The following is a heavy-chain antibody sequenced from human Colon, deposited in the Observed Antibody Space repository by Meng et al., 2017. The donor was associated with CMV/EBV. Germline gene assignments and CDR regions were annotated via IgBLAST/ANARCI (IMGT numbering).Heavy chain of an antibody. D-gene: IGHD2-8*01. J-gene: IGHJ4*02. CDR3: VSGVTGRPESDS. CDR1: GINFNIYA. CDR2: ISSESEST. V-gene: IGHV3-23*01. Sequence: GESLKISCAVSGINFNIYAMTWVRQAPGKGLEWVSSISSESESTNYADSVKGRFTISRDNSKNTLYLQMNSLRAEDTAVYYCVSGVTGRPESDSWGQGTLVTVSS.